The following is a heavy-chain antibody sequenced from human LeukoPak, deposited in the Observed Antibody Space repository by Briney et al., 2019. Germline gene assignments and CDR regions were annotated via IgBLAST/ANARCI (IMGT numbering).Heavy chain of an antibody. V-gene: IGHV4-31*03. CDR1: GGPIISGGYY. Sequence: SETLSLTCTVSGGPIISGGYYWSWIRQHPGKGLEWIGYIYYSGSTYYNPSLKSRVTISVDTSKNQFSLKLSSVTAADTAVYYCARDSKRYYDSSGYFYYYGMDVWGQGTTVTVSS. CDR2: IYYSGST. J-gene: IGHJ6*02. CDR3: ARDSKRYYDSSGYFYYYGMDV. D-gene: IGHD3-22*01.